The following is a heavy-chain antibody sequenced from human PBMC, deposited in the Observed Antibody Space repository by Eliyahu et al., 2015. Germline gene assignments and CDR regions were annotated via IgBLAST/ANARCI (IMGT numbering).Heavy chain of an antibody. CDR3: SDLGLGNITNFWWDFSFPHHHMDP. J-gene: IGHJ6*03. CDR1: GNFY. D-gene: IGHD3-3*01. V-gene: IGHV4-61*02. CDR2: IYTSGST. Sequence: GNFYWSWIRQPAGKGLEWIGRIYTSGSTNYNPSLKSRVTISIDTSKNQFSLKLSSVTAADTAVYYFSDLGLGNITNFWWDFSFPHHHMDPRGKGTAVTVSS.